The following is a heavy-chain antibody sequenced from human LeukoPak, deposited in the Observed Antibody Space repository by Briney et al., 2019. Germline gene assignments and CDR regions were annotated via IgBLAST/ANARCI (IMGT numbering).Heavy chain of an antibody. V-gene: IGHV4-38-2*02. Sequence: PSETLSLTCTVSGYSISSGYHWGWIRQPPGKGLEWIGSIYHSGSTYYNPSLKSRVTISVDTSKNQFSLKLRSVTAADTAVYYCARTTEGGYTYGYFYYYYMDVWGKGTTVTISS. D-gene: IGHD5-18*01. CDR1: GYSISSGYH. CDR3: ARTTEGGYTYGYFYYYYMDV. CDR2: IYHSGST. J-gene: IGHJ6*03.